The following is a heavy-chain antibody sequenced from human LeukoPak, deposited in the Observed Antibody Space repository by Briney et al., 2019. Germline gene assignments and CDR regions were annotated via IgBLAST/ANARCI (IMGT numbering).Heavy chain of an antibody. J-gene: IGHJ6*02. D-gene: IGHD4-17*01. V-gene: IGHV4-34*01. CDR1: GGSFSGYY. Sequence: SETLSLTCAVYGGSFSGYYWSWIRQPPGKGLEWIGEINHSGSTNYNPSLKSRVTISVDTSKNQFSLKLSSVTAADTAVYYCARDRLGGDYVASYYYGMDVWGQGTTVTVSS. CDR2: INHSGST. CDR3: ARDRLGGDYVASYYYGMDV.